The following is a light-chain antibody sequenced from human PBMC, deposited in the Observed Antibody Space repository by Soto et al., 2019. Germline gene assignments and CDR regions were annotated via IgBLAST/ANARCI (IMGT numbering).Light chain of an antibody. CDR1: SSDVGGYNY. CDR3: SSYTSSSSYV. CDR2: DVS. Sequence: QSALTQPASVSGSPGQSITISCTGTSSDVGGYNYVSWYQQHPGKAPKLMIYDVSYRPSGVSNRFSGSKSGNTASLTISGLQAEDEADYYYSSYTSSSSYVFGTGTKVTVL. V-gene: IGLV2-14*01. J-gene: IGLJ1*01.